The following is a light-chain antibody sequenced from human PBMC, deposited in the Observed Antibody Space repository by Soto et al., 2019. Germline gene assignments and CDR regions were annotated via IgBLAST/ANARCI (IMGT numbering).Light chain of an antibody. CDR1: SSDVGGYNY. CDR3: SSYTSSSTYV. V-gene: IGLV2-14*01. CDR2: EVS. J-gene: IGLJ1*01. Sequence: VLTQPASVSGSPGQSITISCTGTSSDVGGYNYVSWYQQHPGKAPKLMIYEVSNRPSGVSNRFSGSKSGNTASLTISGLQAEDEADYYCSSYTSSSTYVFGTGTKAPS.